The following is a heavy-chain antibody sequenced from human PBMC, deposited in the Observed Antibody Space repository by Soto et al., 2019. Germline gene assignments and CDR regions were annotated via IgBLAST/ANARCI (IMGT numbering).Heavy chain of an antibody. CDR1: GFTFSSYA. D-gene: IGHD4-17*01. CDR3: PKRTRCHGDWGAFDI. V-gene: IGHV3-23*01. CDR2: ISGSGGSN. J-gene: IGHJ3*02. Sequence: EVQLLKSGGGLVQPGGTLRLSCAASGFTFSSYAMSWVRQAPGKELEWVSAISGSGGSNYYADSVKGRFTISRDNSKNTLYLQMHRLRAEDTHVYYSPKRTRCHGDWGAFDIWGQGTMVTVSS.